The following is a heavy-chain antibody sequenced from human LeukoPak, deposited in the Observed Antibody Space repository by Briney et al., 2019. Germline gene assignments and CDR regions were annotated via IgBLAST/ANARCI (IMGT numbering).Heavy chain of an antibody. CDR2: INTNTGTP. V-gene: IGHV7-4-1*02. CDR1: GYTFTSYG. J-gene: IGHJ6*02. CDR3: AREEFPVVGYYGMDV. D-gene: IGHD2-21*01. Sequence: ASVKVSCKASGYTFTSYGISWVRQAPGQGPEWMGWINTNTGTPTYGQGFTGRFVFSLDTSVSAAYLQISNLKPEDTAVYFCAREEFPVVGYYGMDVWGQGTTVTVSS.